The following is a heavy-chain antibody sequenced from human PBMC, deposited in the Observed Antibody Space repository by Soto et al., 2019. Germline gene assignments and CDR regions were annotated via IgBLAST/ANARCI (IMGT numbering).Heavy chain of an antibody. CDR2: IYDSGST. Sequence: SGTLSLTCTVSGASIGSYYWSWIRQPPGKALDWIGYIYDSGSTNYNTSLKSRVTMSVDTSKNQFSLKLRFVTAADTAVYYCARDRNYGGADPWGQGKMVTV. V-gene: IGHV4-59*01. CDR1: GASIGSYY. J-gene: IGHJ5*01. CDR3: ARDRNYGGADP. D-gene: IGHD3-10*01.